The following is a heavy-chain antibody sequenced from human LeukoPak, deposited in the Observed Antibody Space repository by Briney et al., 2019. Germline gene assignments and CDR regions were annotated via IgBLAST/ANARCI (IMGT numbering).Heavy chain of an antibody. Sequence: PGGSLRLSCAASGFTLRNAWMSWVRQVPGRGLEWVGRIKSKTDGGTTDYAAPVKGRFTISRDDSKNTLYLQMNSLKTEDTAVYYCSTDSLTEWEPLDYWGQGTLVTVSS. CDR3: STDSLTEWEPLDY. D-gene: IGHD1-26*01. J-gene: IGHJ4*02. CDR1: GFTLRNAW. CDR2: IKSKTDGGTT. V-gene: IGHV3-15*01.